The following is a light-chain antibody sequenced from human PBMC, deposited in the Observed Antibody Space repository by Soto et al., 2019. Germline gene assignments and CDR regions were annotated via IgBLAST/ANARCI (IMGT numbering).Light chain of an antibody. CDR2: EVS. J-gene: IGLJ1*01. CDR3: NSYAGGNIFYV. Sequence: QSVLTQPPSASGSPGQSVTISCTGTGSDVGGYNSVSWYQQHPGKAPKLIIFEVSKRPSGAPDRFSGSKSGNTASLTVSGLQPEDEADYYCNSYAGGNIFYVFGTGTKVTVL. V-gene: IGLV2-8*01. CDR1: GSDVGGYNS.